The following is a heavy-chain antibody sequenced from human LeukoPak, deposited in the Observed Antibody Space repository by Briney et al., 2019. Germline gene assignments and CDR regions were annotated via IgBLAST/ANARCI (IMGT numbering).Heavy chain of an antibody. CDR1: GFIFHDYV. J-gene: IGHJ4*02. CDR2: ICWNRGRI. V-gene: IGHV3-9*01. Sequence: GGALRLSCVASGFIFHDYVMHWVGQGPGKGGAWVSGICWNRGRIDYADSVKGGFTISRDNPNNTLCLSINSLRADGSAVYFSARDIRWYIHSDGLFFYCGRGALFTVS. CDR3: ARDIRWYIHSDGLFFY. D-gene: IGHD4-23*01.